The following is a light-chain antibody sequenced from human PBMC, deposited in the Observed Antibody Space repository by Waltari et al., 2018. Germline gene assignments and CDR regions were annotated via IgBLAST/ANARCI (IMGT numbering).Light chain of an antibody. CDR2: DAA. Sequence: IVLTQPPATLSLSPGDRATLFCRASQSVSSYLAWYQQKPGHATRLLIYDAANRATGIPARFSCSGSGTDFTLTISSLEPEDFAVYYCQQRSNWPPYTFGQGTKLEIK. J-gene: IGKJ2*01. CDR3: QQRSNWPPYT. V-gene: IGKV3-11*01. CDR1: QSVSSY.